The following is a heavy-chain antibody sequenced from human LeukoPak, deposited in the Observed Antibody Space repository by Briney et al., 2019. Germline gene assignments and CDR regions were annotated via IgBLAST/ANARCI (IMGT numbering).Heavy chain of an antibody. CDR2: VNHSGTA. CDR3: ASLNPFSGRRNASDI. V-gene: IGHV4-34*01. Sequence: SETLSLTCAVRGGSFSGYYWSWIRQPPGQGLEWIGEVNHSGTARYNPSLESRVTISVDTSKSQSSLNVYFVTAADTAVYYCASLNPFSGRRNASDIWGQGAMVTVSS. J-gene: IGHJ3*02. CDR1: GGSFSGYY. D-gene: IGHD1-26*01.